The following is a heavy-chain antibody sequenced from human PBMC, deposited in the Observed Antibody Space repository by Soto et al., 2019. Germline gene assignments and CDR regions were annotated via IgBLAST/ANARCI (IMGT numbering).Heavy chain of an antibody. V-gene: IGHV1-8*01. D-gene: IGHD6-13*01. Sequence: QVQLVQSGAEVKKPGASVKVSCKASGYTFTSYDINWVRQATGQGLVWMGWMNPNSGNTGYAQKFQGRVTMTTNTSIITAYMELSSLRSEDTAVYYCASRGCSSSWYYYYYYGRDVWGQGTTVTVSS. CDR2: MNPNSGNT. CDR3: ASRGCSSSWYYYYYYGRDV. J-gene: IGHJ6*02. CDR1: GYTFTSYD.